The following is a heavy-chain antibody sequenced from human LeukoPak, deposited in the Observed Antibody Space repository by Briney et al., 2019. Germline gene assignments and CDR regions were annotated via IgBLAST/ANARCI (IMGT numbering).Heavy chain of an antibody. CDR3: ARGITGYSGYDY. CDR2: IYSGGST. D-gene: IGHD5-12*01. CDR1: GFTVSSNY. J-gene: IGHJ4*02. V-gene: IGHV3-66*01. Sequence: GGSLRLSCAASGFTVSSNYMSRVRQAPGKGLEWVLVIYSGGSTYYADSVKGRFTISRDNSKNTLYLQMNSLRAEDTAVYYCARGITGYSGYDYWGQGTLVTVSS.